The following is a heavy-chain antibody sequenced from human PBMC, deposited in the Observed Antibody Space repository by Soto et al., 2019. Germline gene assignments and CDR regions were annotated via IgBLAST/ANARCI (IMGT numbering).Heavy chain of an antibody. CDR2: ISYDGSNK. Sequence: PGGSLRLSCAASGFTFSSYAMHWVRQAPGKGLEWVAVISYDGSNKYYADSVKGRFTISRDNSKNTLYLQMNSLRAEDTAVYYCASRAPGYSSGWYPADWGQGTLVTVS. V-gene: IGHV3-30-3*01. J-gene: IGHJ4*02. CDR1: GFTFSSYA. D-gene: IGHD6-19*01. CDR3: ASRAPGYSSGWYPAD.